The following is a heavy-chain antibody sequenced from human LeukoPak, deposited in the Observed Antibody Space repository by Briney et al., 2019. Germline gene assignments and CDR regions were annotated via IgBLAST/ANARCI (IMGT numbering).Heavy chain of an antibody. Sequence: PGGSLRLSCAASGFTFSSYAMSWVRQAPGKGLEWVSAISGSGGSTYYADSVKGRFTISRDNSKNTLYLQMNSLRAEDTAVYYCAKDPAFLGYSSSDDYWGQGTLVTVSS. V-gene: IGHV3-23*01. CDR2: ISGSGGST. D-gene: IGHD6-6*01. CDR1: GFTFSSYA. CDR3: AKDPAFLGYSSSDDY. J-gene: IGHJ4*02.